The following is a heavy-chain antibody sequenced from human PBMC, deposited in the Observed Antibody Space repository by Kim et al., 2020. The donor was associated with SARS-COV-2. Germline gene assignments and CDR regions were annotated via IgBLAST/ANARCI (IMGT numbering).Heavy chain of an antibody. Sequence: GGSLRRSCAASGFTFSSCAMHWVRQAPGKGLEWVAVISYDGSNKNYADSVKGRFTISRDNSKNTLYLQMNSLRAEDTAVYYCARTPGSSLLGLTYSYYGMDVWGQGTTVTVSS. D-gene: IGHD1-26*01. CDR1: GFTFSSCA. CDR2: ISYDGSNK. CDR3: ARTPGSSLLGLTYSYYGMDV. J-gene: IGHJ6*02. V-gene: IGHV3-30-3*01.